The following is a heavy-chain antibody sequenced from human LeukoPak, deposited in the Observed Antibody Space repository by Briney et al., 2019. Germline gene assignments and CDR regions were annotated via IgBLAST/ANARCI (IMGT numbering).Heavy chain of an antibody. CDR1: GFTFDDYA. V-gene: IGHV3-66*01. CDR3: ARDLAVYDSSGYFDY. CDR2: IYSGGST. D-gene: IGHD3-22*01. Sequence: GGSLRLSCAASGFTFDDYAMHWVRQAPGKGLEWVSVIYSGGSTYYADSVKGRFTISRHNSKNTLYLQMNSLRAEDTAVYYCARDLAVYDSSGYFDYWGQGTLVTVSS. J-gene: IGHJ4*02.